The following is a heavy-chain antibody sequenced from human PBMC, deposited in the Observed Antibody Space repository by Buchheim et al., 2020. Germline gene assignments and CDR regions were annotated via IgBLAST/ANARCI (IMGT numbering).Heavy chain of an antibody. CDR2: IWYDGSNK. D-gene: IGHD5-24*01. Sequence: QVQLVESGGGVVQPGRSLRLSCAASGFTFSSYGMHWVRQAPGKGLEWVAVIWYDGSNKYYADSVKGRFTISSDNSKNTLYLQMNSLRAEDTAVYYCAREFPGMAMDYWGQGTL. J-gene: IGHJ4*02. CDR3: AREFPGMAMDY. V-gene: IGHV3-33*01. CDR1: GFTFSSYG.